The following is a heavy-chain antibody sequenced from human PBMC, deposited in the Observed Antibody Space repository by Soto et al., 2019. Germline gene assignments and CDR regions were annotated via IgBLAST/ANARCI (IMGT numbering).Heavy chain of an antibody. CDR2: INPNSGGT. V-gene: IGHV1-2*04. J-gene: IGHJ4*02. D-gene: IGHD5-12*01. Sequence: ASVKVSCKASGYTFTGYYMHWVRQAPGQGLEWMGWINPNSGGTNYAQKFQGWVTMTRDTSISTAYMELSRLRSDDTAVYYCARVMEMATITTAFDYWGQGTLVTVSS. CDR1: GYTFTGYY. CDR3: ARVMEMATITTAFDY.